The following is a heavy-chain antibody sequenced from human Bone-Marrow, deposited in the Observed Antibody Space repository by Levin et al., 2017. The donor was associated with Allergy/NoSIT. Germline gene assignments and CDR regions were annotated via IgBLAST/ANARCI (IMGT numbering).Heavy chain of an antibody. CDR2: IYYSGST. Sequence: SQTLSLTCTVSGGSISSSSYYWGWIRQPPGKGLEWIGSIYYSGSTYYNPSLKSRVTISVDTSKNQFSLKLSSVTAADTAVYYCARDFRGKGGGYCISTSCYRGRGNWFDPWGQGTLVTVSS. J-gene: IGHJ5*02. CDR3: ARDFRGKGGGYCISTSCYRGRGNWFDP. V-gene: IGHV4-39*07. D-gene: IGHD2-2*03. CDR1: GGSISSSSYY.